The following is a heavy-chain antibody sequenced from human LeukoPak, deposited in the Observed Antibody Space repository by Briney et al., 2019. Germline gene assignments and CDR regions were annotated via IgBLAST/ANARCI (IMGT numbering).Heavy chain of an antibody. CDR3: ARARYEGTLAYFDY. V-gene: IGHV1-3*01. CDR2: INAGNGNT. J-gene: IGHJ4*02. CDR1: GYSFRNYA. D-gene: IGHD1-1*01. Sequence: LVASVKVSCKASGYSFRNYAMHWVRQAPGQRLEWMGWINAGNGNTKYSQKFQGRVTITRDTSASTAYMELSSLRSEDTAVYYCARARYEGTLAYFDYWGQGTLVTVSS.